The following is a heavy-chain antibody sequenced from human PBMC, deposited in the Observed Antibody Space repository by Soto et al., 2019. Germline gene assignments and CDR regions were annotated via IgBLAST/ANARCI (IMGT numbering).Heavy chain of an antibody. D-gene: IGHD4-4*01. CDR2: IKSKTDGGTT. V-gene: IGHV3-15*07. CDR3: TTGGHDYSSTYYYYYGMDV. CDR1: GFTFSNAW. Sequence: EVQLVESGGGLVNPGGSLRLSCAASGFTFSNAWMNWVRQAPGKGLEWVGRIKSKTDGGTTDYAAPVKGRFTISRDDSKNTLYLQMNSLKTEDTAVYYCTTGGHDYSSTYYYYYGMDVWGQGTTVNVSS. J-gene: IGHJ6*02.